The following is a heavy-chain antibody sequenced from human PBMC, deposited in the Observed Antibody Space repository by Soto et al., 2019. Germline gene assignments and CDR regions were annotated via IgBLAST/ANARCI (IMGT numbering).Heavy chain of an antibody. J-gene: IGHJ4*02. CDR3: ARVGSSWYYFDY. CDR1: GFTFSSYW. CDR2: INSDGSST. D-gene: IGHD6-13*01. V-gene: IGHV3-74*01. Sequence: GWSLRLSCAASGFTFSSYWMHWVRQAPGKGLVWVSRINSDGSSTSYADSVKGRFTISRDNAKNTLYLQMNSLRAEDTAVYYCARVGSSWYYFDYWGQGTMVTVSS.